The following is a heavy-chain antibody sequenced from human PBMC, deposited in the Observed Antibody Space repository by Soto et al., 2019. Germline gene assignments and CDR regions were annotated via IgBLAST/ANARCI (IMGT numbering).Heavy chain of an antibody. CDR1: GYTFTSYG. D-gene: IGHD6-13*01. V-gene: IGHV1-18*01. CDR2: ISAYNGNT. CDR3: ARDFRVNSSSFRVRYYYYGMDV. J-gene: IGHJ6*02. Sequence: QVQLVQSGAEVKKPGASVKVSCKASGYTFTSYGISWVRQAPGQGLEWMGWISAYNGNTNYAQKLQGRVTMTTDTSTSTAYMELRGLRSDDTAVYYCARDFRVNSSSFRVRYYYYGMDVWGQGTTVTVSS.